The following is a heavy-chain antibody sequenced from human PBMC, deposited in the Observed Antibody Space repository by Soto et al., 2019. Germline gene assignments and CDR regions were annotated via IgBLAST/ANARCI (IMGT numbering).Heavy chain of an antibody. D-gene: IGHD3-10*01. V-gene: IGHV3-23*01. CDR1: GFTFSVYA. J-gene: IGHJ4*02. Sequence: PGGSMGLSCAVSGFTFSVYAMSWVRQPPGKGLEWVSFLSGSGGSTYYADSVKGRFTISRDNSKNTLYLQMNSLRAEDTAVYYCAKGHFYGSRTYLDYWGQGTLVTVSS. CDR2: LSGSGGST. CDR3: AKGHFYGSRTYLDY.